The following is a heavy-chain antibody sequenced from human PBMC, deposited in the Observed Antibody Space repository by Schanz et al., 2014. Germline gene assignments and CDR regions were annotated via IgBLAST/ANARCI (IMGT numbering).Heavy chain of an antibody. CDR2: INHSGGT. D-gene: IGHD2-8*02. Sequence: QVQLQQWGAGLLKASETLSLTCAVYGGSSSDCYWSWIRQPPGKGLEWIGEINHSGGTNYNPSLKSRVTMSVDTSKNQFSLILTSVTAADTAVYFCARVGGGILTSWYSLDSWGQGTLVTVSS. CDR3: ARVGGGILTSWYSLDS. V-gene: IGHV4-34*01. J-gene: IGHJ4*02. CDR1: GGSSSDCY.